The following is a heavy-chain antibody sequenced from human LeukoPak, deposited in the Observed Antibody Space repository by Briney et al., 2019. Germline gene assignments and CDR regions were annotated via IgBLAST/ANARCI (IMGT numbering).Heavy chain of an antibody. D-gene: IGHD2-2*01. J-gene: IGHJ6*02. CDR3: AREVSCSSTSCTLDV. Sequence: SETLSLTCTVSGGSISSYYWSWIRQPPGKGLGWIGNIYYSGSTNYNPSLKSRVTISVNMSKIQFSLKLISVTAADTAVYYCAREVSCSSTSCTLDVSGQRTTVTASS. CDR1: GGSISSYY. V-gene: IGHV4-59*01. CDR2: IYYSGST.